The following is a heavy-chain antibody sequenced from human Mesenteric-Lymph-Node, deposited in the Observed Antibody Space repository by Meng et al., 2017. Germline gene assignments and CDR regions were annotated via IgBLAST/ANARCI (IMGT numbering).Heavy chain of an antibody. CDR3: ARCYSSSWYGYAFDI. Sequence: SETLSLTCAVYGGSFSGYYWSWIRQPPGKGLEWIGEINHSGSTNYIPSLESRVTISIDTSKSQFSLKLTSVTAADTAVYYCARCYSSSWYGYAFDIWGQGTMVTVSS. J-gene: IGHJ3*02. CDR1: GGSFSGYY. CDR2: INHSGST. V-gene: IGHV4-34*01. D-gene: IGHD6-13*01.